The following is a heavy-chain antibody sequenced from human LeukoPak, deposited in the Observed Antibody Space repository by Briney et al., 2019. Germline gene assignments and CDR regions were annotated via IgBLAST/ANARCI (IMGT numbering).Heavy chain of an antibody. Sequence: SETLSLTCSVSGGSISGSGYYWNWIRQHPEKGLEWIGYFYYSGSTYYNPSLKSRVTMSVDTSKNQFSLKLSSVTAADTAVYYCARGEVIPDYWGQGTLVTVSS. CDR1: GGSISGSGYY. D-gene: IGHD3-22*01. J-gene: IGHJ4*02. CDR2: FYYSGST. CDR3: ARGEVIPDY. V-gene: IGHV4-31*03.